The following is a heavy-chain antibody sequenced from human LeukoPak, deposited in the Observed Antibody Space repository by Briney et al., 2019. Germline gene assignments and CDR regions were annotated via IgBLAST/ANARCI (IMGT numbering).Heavy chain of an antibody. CDR3: ARHAYSFGQRTDY. CDR2: INHSGST. D-gene: IGHD5-18*01. J-gene: IGHJ4*02. V-gene: IGHV4-34*01. CDR1: GGSFSGYY. Sequence: PSETLSLTCAVYGGSFSGYYWSWIRQPPGKGLEWIGEINHSGSTNYNPSLKSRVTISADTSKSQFSLKLSSVTAADTAVYYCARHAYSFGQRTDYWGQGTLVTVSS.